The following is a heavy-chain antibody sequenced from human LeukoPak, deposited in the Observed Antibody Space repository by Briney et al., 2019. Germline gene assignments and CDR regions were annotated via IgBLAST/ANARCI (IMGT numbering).Heavy chain of an antibody. J-gene: IGHJ3*02. Sequence: SVKVSRKASGYTFTGYYMHWVRQAPGQGLEWMGGIIPIFGTANYAQKFQGRVTITADESTSTAYMELSSLRSEDTAVYYCARQEDYYGSGNAFDIWGQGTMVTVSS. CDR3: ARQEDYYGSGNAFDI. CDR1: GYTFTGYY. CDR2: IIPIFGTA. V-gene: IGHV1-69*13. D-gene: IGHD3-10*01.